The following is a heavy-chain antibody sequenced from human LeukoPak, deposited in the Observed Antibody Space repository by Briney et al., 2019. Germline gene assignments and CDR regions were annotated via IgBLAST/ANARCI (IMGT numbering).Heavy chain of an antibody. J-gene: IGHJ4*02. V-gene: IGHV3-23*01. Sequence: GGSLRLSCAASGFTFSSCAMSWVRQAPGKGLEWVSSISGSGGSTYYADSVKGRFTISRDNSKNTLYLQMNSLRAEDTAVYYCAKDREYSYGLDYWGQGTLVTVSS. CDR1: GFTFSSCA. D-gene: IGHD5-18*01. CDR2: ISGSGGST. CDR3: AKDREYSYGLDY.